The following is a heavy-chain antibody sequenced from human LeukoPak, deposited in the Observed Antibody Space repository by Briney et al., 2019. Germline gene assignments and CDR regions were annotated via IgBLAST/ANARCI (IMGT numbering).Heavy chain of an antibody. J-gene: IGHJ4*02. CDR2: INPNSGGT. D-gene: IGHD3-22*01. CDR1: GYPFTGYY. CDR3: ARGGSAYYYDSSGVYYFDY. Sequence: GASVKVSCKASGYPFTGYYIHWVRQAPGHGLEWMGWINPNSGGTNYAQKFQGRVTMTRDTSISTAYMELSRLRSGDTAVYYCARGGSAYYYDSSGVYYFDYWGQGTLVTVSS. V-gene: IGHV1-2*02.